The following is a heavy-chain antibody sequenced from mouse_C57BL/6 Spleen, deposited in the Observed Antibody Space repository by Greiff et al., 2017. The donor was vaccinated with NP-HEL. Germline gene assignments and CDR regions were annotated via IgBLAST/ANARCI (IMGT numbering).Heavy chain of an antibody. V-gene: IGHV1-82*01. CDR2: IYPGDGDT. CDR1: GYAFSSSW. CDR3: ARGDTTVVATLYWYFDV. J-gene: IGHJ1*03. Sequence: QVQLKQSGPELVKPGASVKISCKASGYAFSSSWMNWVKQRPGKGLEWIGRIYPGDGDTNYNGKFKGKATLTADKSSSTAYMQLSSLTSEDSAVYFCARGDTTVVATLYWYFDVWGTGTTVTVSS. D-gene: IGHD1-1*01.